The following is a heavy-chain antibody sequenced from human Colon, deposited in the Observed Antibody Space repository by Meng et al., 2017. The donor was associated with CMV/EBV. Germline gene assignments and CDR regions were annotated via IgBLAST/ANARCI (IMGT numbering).Heavy chain of an antibody. Sequence: SVKVSCKASGYIFTSFFIHWLRQAPGQGLEWMGGIIPILGIANYAQKFQGRVTITADKSTSTAYMELSSLRSEDTAVYYCARVVTSGAFDIWGQGTMVTVSS. D-gene: IGHD2-21*02. CDR1: GYIFTSFF. V-gene: IGHV1-69*10. CDR2: IIPILGIA. J-gene: IGHJ3*02. CDR3: ARVVTSGAFDI.